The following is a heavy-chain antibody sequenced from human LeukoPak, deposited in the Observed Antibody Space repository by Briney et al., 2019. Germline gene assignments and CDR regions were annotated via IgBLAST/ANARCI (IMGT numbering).Heavy chain of an antibody. CDR2: INAGNGNT. D-gene: IGHD2-2*03. V-gene: IGHV1-3*01. Sequence: ASVKVSCKASGYTFTSYAMHWVRQAPGQRLEWMGWINAGNGNTKYSQKFQGRVTITRDTSASTAYMELSSLRSEDTAVYYCARVAGYCSSTSCYYYGMDVWGQGTTVTVSS. CDR3: ARVAGYCSSTSCYYYGMDV. J-gene: IGHJ6*02. CDR1: GYTFTSYA.